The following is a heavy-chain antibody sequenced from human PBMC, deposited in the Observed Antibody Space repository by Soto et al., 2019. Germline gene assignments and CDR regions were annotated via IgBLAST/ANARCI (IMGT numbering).Heavy chain of an antibody. CDR1: GFTFSSYG. J-gene: IGHJ6*02. Sequence: QVQLVESGGGVVQPGRSLRLSCAASGFTFSSYGMHWVRQAPGKGLEWVAVISYDGSNKYYADSVKGRFTISRDISKNTLYLQMNSLRAEDTAVYYCAKDPGGAKNYYYYGMDVWGQGTTVTVSS. V-gene: IGHV3-30*18. D-gene: IGHD1-26*01. CDR2: ISYDGSNK. CDR3: AKDPGGAKNYYYYGMDV.